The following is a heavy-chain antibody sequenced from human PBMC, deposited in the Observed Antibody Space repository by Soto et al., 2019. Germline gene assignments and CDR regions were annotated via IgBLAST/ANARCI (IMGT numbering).Heavy chain of an antibody. CDR1: GGAVSFYY. D-gene: IGHD1-26*01. Sequence: QVQLQESGTGQVKPSETLSLTCTISGGAVSFYYWCWIRQSTGQGLEWIGYIYASGSPYYNPYLRSRVTISADTSKNQISLKLTSPTAADTAVYYCARGVGSSPPQYWGRGTLVTVSS. CDR3: ARGVGSSPPQY. V-gene: IGHV4-59*02. J-gene: IGHJ4*02. CDR2: IYASGSP.